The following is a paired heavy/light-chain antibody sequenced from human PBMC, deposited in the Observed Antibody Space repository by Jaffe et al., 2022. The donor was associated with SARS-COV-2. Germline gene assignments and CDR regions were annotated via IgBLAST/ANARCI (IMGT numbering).Heavy chain of an antibody. CDR2: ISSSGSA. D-gene: IGHD6-25*01. Sequence: QLQLQESGPRLAKASETLSLTCTVSSGSIGSTSHYWGWIRQTPGKGLEWIGSISSSGSAYYNPSLRSRATISVDSSKNQFSLKVTPVTAADTAVYYCARPIGSAAAGQGWFDTWGQGTLVIVSS. CDR1: SGSIGSTSHY. V-gene: IGHV4-39*01. CDR3: ARPIGSAAAGQGWFDT. J-gene: IGHJ5*02.
Light chain of an antibody. Sequence: DIVMTQSPDSLAVSLGERATINCKSSQSLLYSSDNKNYLAWYQQKPGQPPKLLIYWASARESGVPDRFSGSGSGTDFTLTISSLQAEDVALYHCQQYYIAPWTFGQGTKVEI. V-gene: IGKV4-1*01. CDR2: WAS. J-gene: IGKJ1*01. CDR1: QSLLYSSDNKNY. CDR3: QQYYIAPWT.